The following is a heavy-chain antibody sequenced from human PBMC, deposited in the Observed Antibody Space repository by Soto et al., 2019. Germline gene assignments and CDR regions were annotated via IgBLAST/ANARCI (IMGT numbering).Heavy chain of an antibody. D-gene: IGHD3-16*01. CDR3: ARDWAEYYYGMDV. CDR2: FDPEDGET. CDR1: GYTLTELS. V-gene: IGHV1-24*01. Sequence: ASVKVSCKVSGYTLTELSMHWVRQAPGKGLEWMGGFDPEDGETIYAQKFQGRVTMTRDTSTSTVYMELSSLRSEDTAVYYCARDWAEYYYGMDVWGQGTTVTVSS. J-gene: IGHJ6*02.